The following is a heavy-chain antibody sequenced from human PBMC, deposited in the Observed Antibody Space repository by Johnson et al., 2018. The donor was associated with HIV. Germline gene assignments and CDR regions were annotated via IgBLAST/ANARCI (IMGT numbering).Heavy chain of an antibody. CDR3: ARSQVAATSEGAFDI. J-gene: IGHJ3*02. V-gene: IGHV3-20*04. Sequence: VHLVESGGGVVRPGGSLRLSCAASGFTFDDYAMHWVRQAPGKGLEWVSGISWNSGSTYYADSVKGRFTISRDNSKNTLYLQMNSLRAEDTAVYYCARSQVAATSEGAFDIWGQGTMVTVSS. CDR2: ISWNSGST. CDR1: GFTFDDYA. D-gene: IGHD2-15*01.